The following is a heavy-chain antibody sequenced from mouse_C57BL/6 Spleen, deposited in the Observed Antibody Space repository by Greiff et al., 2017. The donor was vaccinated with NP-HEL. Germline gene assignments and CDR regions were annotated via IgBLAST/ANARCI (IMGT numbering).Heavy chain of an antibody. D-gene: IGHD1-1*01. CDR3: ERGGGDYYGSSPWFAY. J-gene: IGHJ3*01. V-gene: IGHV1-76*01. CDR1: GYTFTDYY. CDR2: IYPGSGNT. Sequence: QVHVKQSGAELVRPGASVKLSCKASGYTFTDYYINWVKQRPGQGLEWIARIYPGSGNTYYNEKFKGKATLTAEKSSSTAYMQLSSLTSEDFAVYFCERGGGDYYGSSPWFAYWGQGTLVTVSA.